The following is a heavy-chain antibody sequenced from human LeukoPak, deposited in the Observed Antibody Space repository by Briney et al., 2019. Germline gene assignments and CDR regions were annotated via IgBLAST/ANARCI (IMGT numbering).Heavy chain of an antibody. Sequence: GGSLRLSCAASGFTFSNYNMNWVRQAPGKGLEWVSSISTSSSYIYYADSVKGRFTISRDNSRNTVYLQMNSLRAEDTAVYYCANDLGWIQLNLGRGQGTLVTVSS. J-gene: IGHJ4*02. CDR1: GFTFSNYN. V-gene: IGHV3-21*04. D-gene: IGHD5-18*01. CDR3: ANDLGWIQLNLG. CDR2: ISTSSSYI.